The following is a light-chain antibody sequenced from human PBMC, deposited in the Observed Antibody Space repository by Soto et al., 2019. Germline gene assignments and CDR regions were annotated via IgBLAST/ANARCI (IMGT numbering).Light chain of an antibody. Sequence: IMLTQSPCTLSLSPGERATLSCRASQSFSSSYLAWYQQKPGQAPRLLIYGTSSRATGIPDRFSGSGSGTDFTLTISRLEPEDFAVYYCQQYGSSPPWTFGQGTKVDIK. J-gene: IGKJ1*01. CDR1: QSFSSSY. CDR3: QQYGSSPPWT. CDR2: GTS. V-gene: IGKV3-20*01.